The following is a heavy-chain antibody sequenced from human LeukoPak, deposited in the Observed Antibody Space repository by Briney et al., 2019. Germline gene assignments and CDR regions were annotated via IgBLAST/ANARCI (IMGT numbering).Heavy chain of an antibody. CDR2: VKQDGSEK. V-gene: IGHV3-7*05. J-gene: IGHJ4*02. CDR3: AKDLLSWGN. CDR1: GFTFSNFW. Sequence: GGSLRLSCEASGFTFSNFWMSWVRQTPGKGLEWVANVKQDGSEKYYVASVKGRFTISRDNAKNSVYLQMSSLRAEDTAVYYCAKDLLSWGNWGQGTLVTVSS. D-gene: IGHD7-27*01.